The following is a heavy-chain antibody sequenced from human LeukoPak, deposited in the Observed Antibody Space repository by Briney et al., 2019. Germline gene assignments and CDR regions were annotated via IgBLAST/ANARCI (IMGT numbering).Heavy chain of an antibody. CDR1: GFTFSNYA. D-gene: IGHD3-22*01. Sequence: GGSLRLFCAASGFTFSNYAMNWVRQAPGKGLEWVSSICVSGSNTFYADSVKGRFTISRDNSKNTLYLQMNSLRAEDTAVYYCAKYMLVTTRRWFDPGGQGTLVTVSS. J-gene: IGHJ5*02. V-gene: IGHV3-23*01. CDR2: ICVSGSNT. CDR3: AKYMLVTTRRWFDP.